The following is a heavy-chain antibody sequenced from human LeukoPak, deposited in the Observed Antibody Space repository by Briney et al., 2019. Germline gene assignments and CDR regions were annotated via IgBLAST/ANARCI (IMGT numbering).Heavy chain of an antibody. CDR2: MNPNSGNT. V-gene: IGHV1-8*01. J-gene: IGHJ4*02. Sequence: ASVKVSCKASGYTFTSYHINWVRQATGQGLEWMGWMNPNSGNTGYAQKFQGRVTMTRNTSISTAYMELSSLRSEDTAVYYCERAGIVVVPAAYWGQGTLVTVSS. D-gene: IGHD2-2*01. CDR3: ERAGIVVVPAAY. CDR1: GYTFTSYH.